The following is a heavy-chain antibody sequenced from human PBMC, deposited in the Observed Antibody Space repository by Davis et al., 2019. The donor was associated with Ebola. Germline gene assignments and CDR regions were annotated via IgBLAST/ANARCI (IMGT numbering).Heavy chain of an antibody. CDR3: ASTTNWGTLFYYYYGMDV. CDR2: ISAYNGDT. CDR1: GYTFTSYG. Sequence: AASVKVSCKASGYTFTSYGISWVRQAPGQGLEWMGWISAYNGDTNYAQKFQGRVTMTTDTSTSTAYMELRSLRSEDTAVYYCASTTNWGTLFYYYYGMDVWGQGTTVTVSS. V-gene: IGHV1-18*01. D-gene: IGHD7-27*01. J-gene: IGHJ6*02.